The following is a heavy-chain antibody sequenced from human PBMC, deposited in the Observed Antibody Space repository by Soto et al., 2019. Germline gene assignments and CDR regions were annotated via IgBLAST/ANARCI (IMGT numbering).Heavy chain of an antibody. CDR2: IYHSGST. CDR3: ARAAMGGSSWPFDY. D-gene: IGHD6-13*01. J-gene: IGHJ4*02. CDR1: GGSISSSNW. Sequence: QVQLQESGPGLVKPSGTLSLTCAVSGGSISSSNWWSWVRQPPGQGLEWIGEIYHSGSTNYNPSLKSRGTISVDKSKNQFSLKRSSVPAADTAVYYCARAAMGGSSWPFDYWCQGTLVTVSS. V-gene: IGHV4-4*02.